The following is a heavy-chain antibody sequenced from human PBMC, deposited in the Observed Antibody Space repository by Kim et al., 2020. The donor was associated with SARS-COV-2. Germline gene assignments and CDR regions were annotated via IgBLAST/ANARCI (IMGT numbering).Heavy chain of an antibody. J-gene: IGHJ6*02. CDR2: IWYDGSNK. V-gene: IGHV3-33*01. CDR3: AAEQQLQAPLDYYYYGMDV. Sequence: GGSLRLSCAASGFTFSSYGMHWVRQAPGKGLEWVAVIWYDGSNKYYADSVKGRFTISRDNSKNTLYLQMNSLRAEDTAVYYCAAEQQLQAPLDYYYYGMDVWGQGTTVTVSS. CDR1: GFTFSSYG. D-gene: IGHD6-13*01.